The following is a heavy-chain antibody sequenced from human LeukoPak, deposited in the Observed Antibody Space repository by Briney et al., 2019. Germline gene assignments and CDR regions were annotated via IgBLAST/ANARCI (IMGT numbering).Heavy chain of an antibody. J-gene: IGHJ4*02. Sequence: SGPALVKPTQTLTLTCTFSGFSLSTSGEGVGWIRQPPGKALEWPALIYWDDDKRYSPSLRNRLTISKDSSRNHVILTVTDMDPVDTGTYYCAHRRYGDYDYWGQGTLVIVSS. D-gene: IGHD4-17*01. V-gene: IGHV2-5*02. CDR1: GFSLSTSGEG. CDR3: AHRRYGDYDY. CDR2: IYWDDDK.